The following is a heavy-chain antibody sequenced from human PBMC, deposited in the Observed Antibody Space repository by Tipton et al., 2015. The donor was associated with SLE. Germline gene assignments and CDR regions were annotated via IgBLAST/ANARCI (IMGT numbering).Heavy chain of an antibody. Sequence: PLRLSCAASGFTFSSYAMHWVRQAPGKGLEWVSLISYDGSNQYYADSVKGRFTISRDNSKNTLYLQMNSLRPEDTAVYYCAGTVGATRFDYWGQGTLVTVSS. J-gene: IGHJ4*02. CDR1: GFTFSSYA. CDR3: AGTVGATRFDY. D-gene: IGHD1-26*01. V-gene: IGHV3-30*04. CDR2: ISYDGSNQ.